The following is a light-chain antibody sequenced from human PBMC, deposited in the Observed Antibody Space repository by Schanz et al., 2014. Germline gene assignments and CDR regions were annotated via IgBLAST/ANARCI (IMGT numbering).Light chain of an antibody. CDR3: QHYGTSPLST. J-gene: IGKJ2*01. Sequence: EIVMTQSPATLSVSPEERATLSCRASQSVSSNLAWYQQKPGQAPRLLIYGASSRATGIPDRFSGSGSGTDFTLTISRLEPEDFAVYYCQHYGTSPLSTFGQGTKVEIK. CDR2: GAS. CDR1: QSVSSN. V-gene: IGKV3-20*01.